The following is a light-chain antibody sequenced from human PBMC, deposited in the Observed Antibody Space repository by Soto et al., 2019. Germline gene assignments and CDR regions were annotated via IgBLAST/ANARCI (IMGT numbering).Light chain of an antibody. CDR1: QSISSW. Sequence: DIQMTQSPSTLSASVGDRVTITCRASQSISSWLAWYQQKPGKAPKLLIYKASSLESGVPSRFSGSGSGTEFTLTISRLEPEDFAVYYCQQYGSSSFTFGPGTKVDIK. CDR2: KAS. CDR3: QQYGSSSFT. V-gene: IGKV1-5*03. J-gene: IGKJ3*01.